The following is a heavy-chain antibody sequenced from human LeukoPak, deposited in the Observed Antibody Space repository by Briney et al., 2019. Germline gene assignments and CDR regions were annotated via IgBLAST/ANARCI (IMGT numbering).Heavy chain of an antibody. CDR1: GFTFSSYA. Sequence: GGSLRLSCAASGFTFSSYAMSWVRQAPGKGLEWVSGISGSGGSTYYADSVKGRFTISRDNSKNTLYLQMNSLRAEDTAVYYCAKGGRLYRMGLFDYWGQGTLVTVSS. J-gene: IGHJ4*02. V-gene: IGHV3-23*01. CDR2: ISGSGGST. CDR3: AKGGRLYRMGLFDY. D-gene: IGHD2-2*02.